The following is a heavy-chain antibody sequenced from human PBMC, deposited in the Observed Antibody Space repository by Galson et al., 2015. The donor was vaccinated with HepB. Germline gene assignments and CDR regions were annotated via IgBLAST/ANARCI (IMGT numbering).Heavy chain of an antibody. CDR2: INTGNGNT. V-gene: IGHV1-3*04. J-gene: IGHJ2*01. CDR1: GYTFTTYA. Sequence: SVKVSCKASGYTFTTYAMHWVRQAPGQRLEWMGWINTGNGNTKYSQNFQGRVTITRDTSASTAYMELRSLRSEDTAVYYCARDLCSGGSCYQRGWYFDLWGRGTLVTVSS. D-gene: IGHD2-15*01. CDR3: ARDLCSGGSCYQRGWYFDL.